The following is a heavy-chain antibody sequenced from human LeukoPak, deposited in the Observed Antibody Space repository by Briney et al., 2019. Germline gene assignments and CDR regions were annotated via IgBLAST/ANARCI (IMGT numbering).Heavy chain of an antibody. CDR3: AKRAAYYFDY. CDR1: GFTFSSYT. CDR2: ISGSGGST. D-gene: IGHD6-25*01. V-gene: IGHV3-23*01. J-gene: IGHJ4*02. Sequence: GGSLRLSCAASGFTFSSYTMSWVRQAPGKGLEWVSSISGSGGSTYNADSEKGRFTISRDNSKTTLYLQMNSLRAEDTAVYYCAKRAAYYFDYWGQGTPVTVSS.